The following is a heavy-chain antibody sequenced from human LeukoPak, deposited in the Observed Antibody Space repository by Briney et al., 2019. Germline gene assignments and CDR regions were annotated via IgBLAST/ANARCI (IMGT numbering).Heavy chain of an antibody. CDR3: ARGKESWYYFDY. CDR2: INPNSGGT. V-gene: IGHV1-2*04. Sequence: ASVKVPCKASGYTFTGYYMHWVRQAPGQGLEWMGWINPNSGGTNYAQKFQGWVTMTRDTSISTAYMELSRLRSDDTAVYYCARGKESWYYFDYWGQGTLVTVSS. J-gene: IGHJ4*02. CDR1: GYTFTGYY. D-gene: IGHD6-13*01.